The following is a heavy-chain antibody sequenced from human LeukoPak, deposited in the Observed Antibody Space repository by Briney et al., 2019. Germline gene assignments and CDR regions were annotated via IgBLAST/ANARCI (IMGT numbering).Heavy chain of an antibody. Sequence: GGSLRLSCAASGFTFSSYAMHWVRQAPGKGLEWVAVISYDGSNKYYADSVKGRFTISRDNSKNTLYLQMNSLRAEDTAVYYCARTSCGGDCYTQNYYYYYMDVWGKGTTVTVSS. CDR2: ISYDGSNK. D-gene: IGHD2-21*01. V-gene: IGHV3-30-3*01. CDR1: GFTFSSYA. CDR3: ARTSCGGDCYTQNYYYYYMDV. J-gene: IGHJ6*03.